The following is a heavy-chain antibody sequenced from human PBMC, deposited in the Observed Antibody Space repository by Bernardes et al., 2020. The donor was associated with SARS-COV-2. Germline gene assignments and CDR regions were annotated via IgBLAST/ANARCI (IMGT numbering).Heavy chain of an antibody. CDR1: GFTVSSNY. CDR2: IYSGGST. V-gene: IGHV3-53*04. CDR3: ARGVIDYYGSGNTKPKWELLKNWYYFDY. J-gene: IGHJ4*02. Sequence: GGSLRLSCAASGFTVSSNYMSWVRQAPGKGLEWVSVIYSGGSTYYADSVKGRFTISRHNSKNTLYLQMNSLRAEDTAVYYCARGVIDYYGSGNTKPKWELLKNWYYFDYWGQGTLVTVSS. D-gene: IGHD3-10*01.